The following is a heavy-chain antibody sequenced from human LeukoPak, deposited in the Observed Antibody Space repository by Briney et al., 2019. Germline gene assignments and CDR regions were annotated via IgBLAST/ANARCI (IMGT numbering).Heavy chain of an antibody. V-gene: IGHV3-43D*04. CDR3: ARAAAGPYCYYYYGMDV. D-gene: IGHD6-13*01. Sequence: GGSLRLSCAASGFTFDDYAMHWVRQAPGKGPEWVSLISWDGGSTYYADSVKGRFTISRDNSKNSLYLQMNSLRAEDTALYYCARAAAGPYCYYYYGMDVWGKGTTVTVSS. J-gene: IGHJ6*04. CDR2: ISWDGGST. CDR1: GFTFDDYA.